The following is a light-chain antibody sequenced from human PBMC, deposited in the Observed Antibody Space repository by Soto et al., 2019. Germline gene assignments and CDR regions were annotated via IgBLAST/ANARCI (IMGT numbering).Light chain of an antibody. CDR1: NSDVGGYNY. V-gene: IGLV2-11*01. CDR3: CSYAGTYTVI. Sequence: QSALTQPRSVSGSPGQSVTISCSGTNSDVGGYNYVSWYQQHPGKAPRLMIYDVTKRPSGVPDRFSGSKSGNTASLTISGLQSEDESDYYGCSYAGTYTVIFGGGTKLTVL. J-gene: IGLJ2*01. CDR2: DVT.